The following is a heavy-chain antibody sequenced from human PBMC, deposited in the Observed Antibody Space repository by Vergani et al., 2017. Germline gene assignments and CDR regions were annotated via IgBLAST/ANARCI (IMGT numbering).Heavy chain of an antibody. CDR3: ARCFRDEGMIYGGTVENWFDP. CDR1: GSSISSSNW. J-gene: IGHJ5*02. V-gene: IGHV4-4*03. D-gene: IGHD3-22*01. CDR2: IYHSGSP. Sequence: QVQLQESGPGLVKPPGTLSLTCAVSGSSISSSNWWTWVRQPPGKGLEWIGEIYHSGSPNYNPSLKSRVTMSVDKSKNQFSLKLNSVTAADTAVYYCARCFRDEGMIYGGTVENWFDPWGQGTLVTVSS.